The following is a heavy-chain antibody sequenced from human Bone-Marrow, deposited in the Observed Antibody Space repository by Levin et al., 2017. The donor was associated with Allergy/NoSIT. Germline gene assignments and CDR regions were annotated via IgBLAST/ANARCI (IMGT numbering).Heavy chain of an antibody. Sequence: ASVKVSCKVSGYTLTDLSMHWVRQAPGKGLEWMGGFHPEDAETIYAQKFQGRLTMTEDRSTDTAYMELSSLRSDDTAMYYCATGTWHIVVVPASDAFDMWGQGTMVTVSS. CDR3: ATGTWHIVVVPASDAFDM. D-gene: IGHD2-21*02. V-gene: IGHV1-24*01. J-gene: IGHJ3*02. CDR2: FHPEDAET. CDR1: GYTLTDLS.